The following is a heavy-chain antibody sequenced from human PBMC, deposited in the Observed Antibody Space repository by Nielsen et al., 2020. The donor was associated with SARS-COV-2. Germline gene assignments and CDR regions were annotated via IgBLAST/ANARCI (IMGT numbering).Heavy chain of an antibody. CDR2: ISYDGSNK. CDR3: ARDSVLYGMDV. CDR1: GFTFSSYA. Sequence: GESLKISCAASGFTFSSYAMHWVRQASGKGLEWVAVISYDGSNKYYADSVKGRFTISRDNSKNTLYLQMNSLRAEDTAVYYCARDSVLYGMDVWGQGTTVTVSS. J-gene: IGHJ6*02. V-gene: IGHV3-30*04. D-gene: IGHD6-25*01.